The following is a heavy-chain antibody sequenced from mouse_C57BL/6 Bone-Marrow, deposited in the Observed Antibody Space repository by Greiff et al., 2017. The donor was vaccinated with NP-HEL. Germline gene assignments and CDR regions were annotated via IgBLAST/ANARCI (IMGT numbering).Heavy chain of an antibody. CDR2: INPGSGGT. V-gene: IGHV1-54*01. D-gene: IGHD1-1*01. CDR1: GYAFTNSL. Sequence: QVQLQQSGAELVRPGTSVKVSCKASGYAFTNSLIEWVKQRPGQGLEWIGVINPGSGGTNYNEKFKGKATLTADKSSSTAYMQLSSLTSEDSAVYFCARENGYGSRGAYWGQGTLVTVSA. CDR3: ARENGYGSRGAY. J-gene: IGHJ3*01.